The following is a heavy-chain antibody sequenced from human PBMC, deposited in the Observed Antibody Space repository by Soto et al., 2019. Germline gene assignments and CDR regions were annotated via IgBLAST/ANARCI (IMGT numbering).Heavy chain of an antibody. Sequence: EVQLVESGGGLVKPGGSLRLSCAASGFTFSSYSMNWVRQAPGKGLEWVSSISSSSSYIYYADSVKGRFTISRDNAKNSLYLQMNRLRAEDTAVYYCARSYYDFWSGYQDDAFDIWGQGTMVTVSS. V-gene: IGHV3-21*01. CDR1: GFTFSSYS. CDR2: ISSSSSYI. CDR3: ARSYYDFWSGYQDDAFDI. D-gene: IGHD3-3*01. J-gene: IGHJ3*02.